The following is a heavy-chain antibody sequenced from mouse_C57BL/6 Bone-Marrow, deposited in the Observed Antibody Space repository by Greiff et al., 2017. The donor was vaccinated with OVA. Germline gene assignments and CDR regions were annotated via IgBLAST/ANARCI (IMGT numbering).Heavy chain of an antibody. CDR1: GFSFNTYA. Sequence: EVQLVESGGGLVQPKGSLKLSCAASGFSFNTYAMNWVRQAPGKGLEWVARIRSKSNNYATYYADSVKDRFTISRDDSESMLYLQMNNLKTEDTAMYYGVRLSYDYDSHWYCDVWGTGTTVTVSS. V-gene: IGHV10-1*01. CDR2: IRSKSNNYAT. J-gene: IGHJ1*03. D-gene: IGHD2-4*01. CDR3: VRLSYDYDSHWYCDV.